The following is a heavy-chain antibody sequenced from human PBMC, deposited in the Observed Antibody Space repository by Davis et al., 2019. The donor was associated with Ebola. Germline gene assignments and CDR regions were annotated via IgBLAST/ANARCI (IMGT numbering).Heavy chain of an antibody. V-gene: IGHV4-59*12. CDR2: IYYSGST. J-gene: IGHJ4*02. CDR1: GGSISSYY. CDR3: ARGSDGGNSADS. D-gene: IGHD4-23*01. Sequence: MPSETLSLTCTVSGGSISSYYWSWIRQPPGKGLEWIGYIYYSGSTNYNPSLKSRVTIALDTSKNQFSLYLSSLTAADTAVYYCARGSDGGNSADSWGQGTLVTVSS.